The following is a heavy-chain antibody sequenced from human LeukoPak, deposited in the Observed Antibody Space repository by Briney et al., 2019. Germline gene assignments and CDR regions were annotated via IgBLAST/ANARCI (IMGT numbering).Heavy chain of an antibody. Sequence: PSETLSLTCTVSGYSISSGYYWGWIRQPPGKGLEWIGSIYHSGSTYYNPSLKSRVTISVDTSKSQFSLKLSSVTAADTAVYYCARIFSSGYYRDAFDIWGQGTMVTVSS. CDR1: GYSISSGYY. J-gene: IGHJ3*02. CDR2: IYHSGST. D-gene: IGHD3-22*01. CDR3: ARIFSSGYYRDAFDI. V-gene: IGHV4-38-2*02.